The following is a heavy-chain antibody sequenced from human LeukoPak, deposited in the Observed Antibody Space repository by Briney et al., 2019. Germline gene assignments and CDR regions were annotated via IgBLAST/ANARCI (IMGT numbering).Heavy chain of an antibody. D-gene: IGHD3-3*01. V-gene: IGHV3-11*04. Sequence: PGGSLGLSCAASGFTFSDYYMSWIRQAPGKGLEWVSYISSSGSTIYYADSVKGRFTISRDNAKNSLYLQMNSLRAEDTAVYYCARARPGVLRFLEWSEGARLFDYWGQGTLVTVSS. CDR3: ARARPGVLRFLEWSEGARLFDY. CDR2: ISSSGSTI. J-gene: IGHJ4*02. CDR1: GFTFSDYY.